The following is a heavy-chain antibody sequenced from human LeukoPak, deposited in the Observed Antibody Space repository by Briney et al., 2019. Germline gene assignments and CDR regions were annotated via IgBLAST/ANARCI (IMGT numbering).Heavy chain of an antibody. V-gene: IGHV3-21*01. J-gene: IGHJ4*02. D-gene: IGHD3-10*01. CDR1: GFTFSGYS. Sequence: PGGSLRLSCAASGFTFSGYSMNWVRQAPGKGLEWVSSISSSSSYIYYADSVKGRFTISRDNAKNSLYLQMNGLRAEDTAVCYCARDALRYGSGEDYWGQGTLVTVSS. CDR2: ISSSSSYI. CDR3: ARDALRYGSGEDY.